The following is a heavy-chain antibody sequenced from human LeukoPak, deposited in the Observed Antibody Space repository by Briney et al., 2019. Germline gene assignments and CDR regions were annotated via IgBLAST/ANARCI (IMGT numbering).Heavy chain of an antibody. J-gene: IGHJ5*02. V-gene: IGHV3-30*03. Sequence: GGSLRLSCAASGFTFSSYGMHWVRQAPGKGLEWVAVISCDGSNKYYADSVKGRFTISRDNSKNTLYLQMNSLRAEDTAVYYCARDSRGYCSGGSCYGLNWFDPWGQGTLVTVSS. CDR2: ISCDGSNK. CDR1: GFTFSSYG. CDR3: ARDSRGYCSGGSCYGLNWFDP. D-gene: IGHD2-15*01.